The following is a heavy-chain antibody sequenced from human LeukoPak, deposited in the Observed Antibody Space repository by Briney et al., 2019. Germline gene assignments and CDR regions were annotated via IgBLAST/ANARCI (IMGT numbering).Heavy chain of an antibody. CDR2: IIPIFGTA. J-gene: IGHJ4*02. CDR1: GGTFTNYA. D-gene: IGHD6-19*01. CDR3: ATPTRGASSPFDY. V-gene: IGHV1-69*13. Sequence: GASVKVSCKAFGGTFTNYAISWVRQAPGQGLEWMGGIIPIFGTADYAQRFQGRVTITADESTSTVYMEVSSLRSEDTAVYYCATPTRGASSPFDYWGQGTLVTVSS.